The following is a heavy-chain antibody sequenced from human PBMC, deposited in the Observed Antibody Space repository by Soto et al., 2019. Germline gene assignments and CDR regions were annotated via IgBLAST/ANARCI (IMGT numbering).Heavy chain of an antibody. CDR1: GFTFSSYA. CDR2: ISGSGGST. CDR3: AKSHDYGAYLKN. D-gene: IGHD4-17*01. J-gene: IGHJ4*02. V-gene: IGHV3-23*01. Sequence: VGSLRLSCAASGFTFSSYAMSWVRQAPGKGLEWVSAISGSGGSTYYADSVKGRFTISRDNSKNTLYLQMNGLRAEDTAVYYCAKSHDYGAYLKNWGQGTLVTVSS.